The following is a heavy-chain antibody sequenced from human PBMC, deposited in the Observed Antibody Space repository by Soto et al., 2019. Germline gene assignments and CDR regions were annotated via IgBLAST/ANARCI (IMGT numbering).Heavy chain of an antibody. V-gene: IGHV3-7*03. CDR3: VKEMVAAAYVETSPLDL. J-gene: IGHJ5*02. CDR1: GFTFSSYW. CDR2: IKQDGSEK. D-gene: IGHD2-15*01. Sequence: GGSLRLACAASGFTFSSYWMSWVRQAPGKGLEWVANIKQDGSEKYYVDSVKGRFTISRDNSENTLYLYMSSLRAEDTARYYCVKEMVAAAYVETSPLDLWGQGTLVTVSS.